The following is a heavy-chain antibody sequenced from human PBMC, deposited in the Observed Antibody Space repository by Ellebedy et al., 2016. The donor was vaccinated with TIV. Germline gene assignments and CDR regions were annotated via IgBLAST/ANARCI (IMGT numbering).Heavy chain of an antibody. CDR1: GFTFSSYA. V-gene: IGHV3-23*01. Sequence: GESLKISCAASGFTFSSYAMSWVRQAPGKGLEWLSTISDSTYTTYYADSARGRFTISRDNSKNTLYLHMSSLRVEDTAVYYCAKGALWFGEIDAFDVWGQGTMVTVSS. D-gene: IGHD3-10*01. J-gene: IGHJ3*01. CDR2: ISDSTYTT. CDR3: AKGALWFGEIDAFDV.